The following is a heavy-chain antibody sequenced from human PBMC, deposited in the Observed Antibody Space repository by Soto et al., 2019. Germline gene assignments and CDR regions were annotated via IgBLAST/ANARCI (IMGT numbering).Heavy chain of an antibody. J-gene: IGHJ6*02. CDR1: GGSVSSGSYY. CDR2: IYYSGST. V-gene: IGHV4-61*01. CDR3: AAQLWTYYYYGMDV. Sequence: SETLSLTCTVSGGSVSSGSYYWSWIRQPPGKGLEWIGYIYYSGSTNYNPSLKSRVTISVDTSKNQFSLKLSSVTAADTAVYYCAAQLWTYYYYGMDVWGQGTTVTV. D-gene: IGHD5-18*01.